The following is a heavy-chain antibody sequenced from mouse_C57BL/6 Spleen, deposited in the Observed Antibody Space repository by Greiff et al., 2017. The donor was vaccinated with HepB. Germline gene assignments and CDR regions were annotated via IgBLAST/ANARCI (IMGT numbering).Heavy chain of an antibody. Sequence: VQLKQSVAELVRPGASVKLSCTASGFNIKNTYMHWVKQRPEQGLEGIGRIDPANGNTKYAPKFQGKATITADTSSNTAYLQLSSLTSEDTAIYYCAREYYYGSSSHYFDYWGQGTTLTVSS. V-gene: IGHV14-3*01. CDR1: GFNIKNTY. CDR2: IDPANGNT. J-gene: IGHJ2*01. D-gene: IGHD1-1*01. CDR3: AREYYYGSSSHYFDY.